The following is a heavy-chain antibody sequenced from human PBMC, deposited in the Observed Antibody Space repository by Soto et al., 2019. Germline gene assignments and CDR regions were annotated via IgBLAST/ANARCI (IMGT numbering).Heavy chain of an antibody. D-gene: IGHD1-1*01. J-gene: IGHJ6*03. V-gene: IGHV3-23*01. CDR2: ISPGGDST. CDR3: AKALGNPYYSYYMDV. Sequence: EVQLLESGGGLVQPGGSLRLSCAASGFNFNIYAMTWVRQAPGKGLEWVSTISPGGDSTYFADSVKGRVTISRDNSQTTLSLQMNSLRAEDTATYFCAKALGNPYYSYYMDVWGTGTTVTVSS. CDR1: GFNFNIYA.